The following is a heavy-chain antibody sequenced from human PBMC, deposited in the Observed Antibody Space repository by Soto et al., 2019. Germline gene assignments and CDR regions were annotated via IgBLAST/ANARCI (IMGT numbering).Heavy chain of an antibody. CDR2: IYYSGST. J-gene: IGHJ5*02. D-gene: IGHD2-2*01. CDR1: GVSISNYY. Sequence: QVQLQESGPGLVKPSETLSLTCTVSGVSISNYYWSWIRQPPGKGLEWIGYIYYSGSTNYNPSLKSRVTISVDASNNQFSLNLSSVTAADTAVYYCARHSSSTRGWFDPWGQGTLVTVSS. V-gene: IGHV4-59*01. CDR3: ARHSSSTRGWFDP.